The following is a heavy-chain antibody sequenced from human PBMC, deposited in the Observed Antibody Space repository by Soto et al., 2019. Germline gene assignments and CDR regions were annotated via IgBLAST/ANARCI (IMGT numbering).Heavy chain of an antibody. CDR1: GGSFSGYY. Sequence: LSLTCAVYGGSFSGYYWSWIRQPPGKGLEWIGEINHSGSTNYNPSLKSRVTISVDTSKNQFSLKLSSVTAADTAVYYCASLRGPTTVTTSYFDYWGQGTLVTVSS. D-gene: IGHD4-17*01. CDR3: ASLRGPTTVTTSYFDY. CDR2: INHSGST. V-gene: IGHV4-34*01. J-gene: IGHJ4*02.